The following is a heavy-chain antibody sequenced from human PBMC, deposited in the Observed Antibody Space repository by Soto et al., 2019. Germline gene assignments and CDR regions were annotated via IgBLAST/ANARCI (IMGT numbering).Heavy chain of an antibody. V-gene: IGHV3-48*04. CDR2: ITRNSTTI. CDR1: GFTFSSYS. Sequence: GGSLRLSCAASGFTFSSYSMNWVRQAPGKGLEWVSGITRNSTTIDYADSVKGRFTISRDNAKSSLFLQMNSLRPDDTALYYCAKDMKWGGMTTIHYFDSWGQGTLVTVSS. J-gene: IGHJ4*02. D-gene: IGHD4-17*01. CDR3: AKDMKWGGMTTIHYFDS.